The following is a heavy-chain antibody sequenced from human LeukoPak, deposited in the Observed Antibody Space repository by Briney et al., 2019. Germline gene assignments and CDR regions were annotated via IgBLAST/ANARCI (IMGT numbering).Heavy chain of an antibody. CDR1: GISFRSYG. D-gene: IGHD3-3*01. J-gene: IGHJ4*02. CDR3: ATEISTQYFGS. CDR2: IWYDASNK. Sequence: PGGSLRLSCGASGISFRSYGMHWVRQAPGKGLEWVTCIWYDASNKYYAESVKGLFTISRDNSRNTVFLQMNSLRAEDTAIYYCATEISTQYFGSWGQGTLVTVSS. V-gene: IGHV3-30*02.